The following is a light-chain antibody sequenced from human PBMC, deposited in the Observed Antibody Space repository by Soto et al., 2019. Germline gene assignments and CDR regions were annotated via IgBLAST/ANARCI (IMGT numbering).Light chain of an antibody. V-gene: IGKV1-39*01. Sequence: DIQMTQSPSSLSASVGDRVTITCRASQSISSYLNWYQQKPGKAPKLLIYAASSLQSGVPSRFSGSGSGTDFTLSISSLQPEDFATYYCQHQVPFGQGTQVEIK. CDR3: QHQVP. CDR2: AAS. J-gene: IGKJ1*01. CDR1: QSISSY.